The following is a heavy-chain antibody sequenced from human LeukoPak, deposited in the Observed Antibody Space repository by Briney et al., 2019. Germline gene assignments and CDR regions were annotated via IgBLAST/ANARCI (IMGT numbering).Heavy chain of an antibody. CDR2: IKLDGSEK. D-gene: IGHD3-3*01. J-gene: IGHJ4*02. V-gene: IGHV3-7*03. CDR1: GFTFGKYW. CDR3: ARDQYDTWSRRGNFDS. Sequence: GGSLRLSCVASGFTFGKYWMSWVRQAPGKGLEWVANIKLDGSEKNYVDSVKGRFTISRDNTKNSLYLQMNSLRVEDTAVFYCARDQYDTWSRRGNFDSWGQGTLVIVSS.